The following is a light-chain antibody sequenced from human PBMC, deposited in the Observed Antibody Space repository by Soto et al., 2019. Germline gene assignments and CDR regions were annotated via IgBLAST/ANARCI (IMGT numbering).Light chain of an antibody. CDR1: QSVGSD. Sequence: ESVLTQSPGTLSLSQGERATLSCRASQSVGSDLAWYQQKPGQAPRLLIYGASSRATGIPDRFSGSGSGTDFTLTISRLEPEDFAVYYCQQYGSSLWTFGQGTKVDIK. V-gene: IGKV3-20*01. CDR3: QQYGSSLWT. J-gene: IGKJ1*01. CDR2: GAS.